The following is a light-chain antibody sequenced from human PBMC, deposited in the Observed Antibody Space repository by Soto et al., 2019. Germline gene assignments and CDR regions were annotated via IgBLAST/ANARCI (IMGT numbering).Light chain of an antibody. CDR1: QSISNW. CDR3: QQYYGPWT. V-gene: IGKV1-5*03. CDR2: KAS. J-gene: IGKJ1*01. Sequence: DFQMTQSPSTLSASVGDRVTITCRASQSISNWLAWYQQQSGKAPKLLIYKASSLESGVPSRFSGSGAGTEFTLTISSLQPDDVATYYCQQYYGPWTFGQGTKVEVK.